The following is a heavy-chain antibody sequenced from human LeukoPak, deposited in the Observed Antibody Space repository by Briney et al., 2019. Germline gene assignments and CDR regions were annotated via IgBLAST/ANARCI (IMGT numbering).Heavy chain of an antibody. Sequence: SETLSLTCTVSGGSISSSSYYWGWIRQPPGKGLEWIGSIYCSGSTYYNPSLKSRVTISVDTSKNQFSLKLSSVTAADTAVYYCARFFSSWIPFDYWGQGTLVTVSS. D-gene: IGHD6-13*01. CDR3: ARFFSSWIPFDY. CDR2: IYCSGST. J-gene: IGHJ4*02. V-gene: IGHV4-39*01. CDR1: GGSISSSSYY.